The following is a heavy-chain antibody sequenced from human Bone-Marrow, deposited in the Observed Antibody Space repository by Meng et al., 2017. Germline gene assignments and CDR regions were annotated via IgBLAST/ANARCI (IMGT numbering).Heavy chain of an antibody. Sequence: GSLRLSCAVYGGSFSGYYWSWIRQPPGKGLEWIGETNHSGSTNYNPSLKSRVTISVDTSKNQFSLKLSSVTAADTAVYYCARKEYYYDSSGYFNWGQGTLVTVSS. CDR3: ARKEYYYDSSGYFN. CDR1: GGSFSGYY. D-gene: IGHD3-22*01. J-gene: IGHJ4*02. V-gene: IGHV4-34*01. CDR2: TNHSGST.